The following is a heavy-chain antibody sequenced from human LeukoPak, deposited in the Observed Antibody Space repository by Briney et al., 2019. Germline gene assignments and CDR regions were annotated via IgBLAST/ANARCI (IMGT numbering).Heavy chain of an antibody. D-gene: IGHD6-19*01. Sequence: GGSLRLSCAASGFTFSSYDMHWVRQATGKGLEWVSAIGTAGDPYYPGSVKGRFTISRENAKNSLYLQMNSLRAADTAVYYCARERTRRIAVAPPGAFDIWGQGTMVTVSS. V-gene: IGHV3-13*05. J-gene: IGHJ3*02. CDR3: ARERTRRIAVAPPGAFDI. CDR2: IGTAGDP. CDR1: GFTFSSYD.